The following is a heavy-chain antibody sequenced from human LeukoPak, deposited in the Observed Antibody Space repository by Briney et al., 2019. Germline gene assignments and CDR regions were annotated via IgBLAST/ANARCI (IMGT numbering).Heavy chain of an antibody. CDR2: ISAYNGNT. Sequence: ASVKVSCKASGYTFTSYGIIWVRQAPGQRLEWMGCISAYNGNTNYAQKLQGRVTMTTDTSTSTAYMELSSLRSDDTAVYYCARDLSPVDYDSSGLIDYWGQGTLVTVSS. CDR3: ARDLSPVDYDSSGLIDY. D-gene: IGHD3-22*01. J-gene: IGHJ4*02. V-gene: IGHV1-18*01. CDR1: GYTFTSYG.